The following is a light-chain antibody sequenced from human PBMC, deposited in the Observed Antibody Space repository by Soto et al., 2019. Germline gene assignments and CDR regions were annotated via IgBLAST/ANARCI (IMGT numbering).Light chain of an antibody. V-gene: IGKV3-20*01. CDR3: QPCGGSPLFS. Sequence: EIVLTQSPATLSLSQGERATLSCTASQSVTSSCLAWYQRKPGQAPRLLIHTTSTRSTDIPDRFSSSGSGTDFILTIRCLQPEYFAVYYCQPCGGSPLFSFGPGTRVDI. CDR2: TTS. J-gene: IGKJ3*01. CDR1: QSVTSSC.